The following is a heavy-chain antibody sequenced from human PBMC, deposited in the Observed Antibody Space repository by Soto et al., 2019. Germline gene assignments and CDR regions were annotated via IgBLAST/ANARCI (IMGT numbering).Heavy chain of an antibody. D-gene: IGHD6-13*01. CDR2: MNPNSGNT. CDR1: GYTFTSYD. Sequence: QVQLVQSGAEVKKPEASVKVSCKASGYTFTSYDINWVRQATGQGLEWMGWMNPNSGNTGYAQKFQGRVTMTRNTSISTAYMELSSLRSEDTAVYYCARGEGVVAAAQTTVGYWGQGTLVTVSS. CDR3: ARGEGVVAAAQTTVGY. V-gene: IGHV1-8*01. J-gene: IGHJ4*02.